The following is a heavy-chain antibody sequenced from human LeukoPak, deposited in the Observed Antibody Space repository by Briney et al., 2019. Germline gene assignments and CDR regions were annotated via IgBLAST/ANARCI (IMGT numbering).Heavy chain of an antibody. CDR3: ARGGGIALAGTRFDF. D-gene: IGHD6-13*01. CDR1: GYTXTDYY. V-gene: IGHV1-2*02. CDR2: INPNGGGT. J-gene: IGHJ4*02. Sequence: ASVVVSCKASGYTXTDYYMHGVRQAPGQGLEWMGWINPNGGGTTYAQKFQARVTMARDTSITTVHMELSSLRSDDTAVYYCARGGGIALAGTRFDFWGRGTLVTVSS.